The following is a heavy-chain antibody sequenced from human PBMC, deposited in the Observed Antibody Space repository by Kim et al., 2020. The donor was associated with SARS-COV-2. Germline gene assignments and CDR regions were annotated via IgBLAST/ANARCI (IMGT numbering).Heavy chain of an antibody. J-gene: IGHJ6*02. V-gene: IGHV4-31*03. D-gene: IGHD3-3*02. CDR1: GGSISSGCYY. Sequence: SETLSLTCTVFGGSISSGCYYWSCIRQHQGKDLEWIGYNYYSGSNYSNPSLKSRVTISVDTTKNQFSLKLSSVTAADTAGYYCARDPLKNPVPLAYYYYYGMDVWGQGTTVPVSS. CDR2: NYYSGSN. CDR3: ARDPLKNPVPLAYYYYYGMDV.